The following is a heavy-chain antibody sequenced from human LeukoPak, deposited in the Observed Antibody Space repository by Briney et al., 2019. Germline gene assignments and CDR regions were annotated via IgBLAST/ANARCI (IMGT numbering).Heavy chain of an antibody. J-gene: IGHJ4*02. D-gene: IGHD3-10*01. Sequence: AGGSLRLSCAASGFTVSSNYTSWVRQAPGKGLEWVSVIYSGDSTYHADSVKGRFTISRDNSKNTLFLQMNTLSAEDTAVYYCARPRMVRGDPWVWGQGTLVTVSS. CDR1: GFTVSSNY. CDR3: ARPRMVRGDPWV. CDR2: IYSGDST. V-gene: IGHV3-53*01.